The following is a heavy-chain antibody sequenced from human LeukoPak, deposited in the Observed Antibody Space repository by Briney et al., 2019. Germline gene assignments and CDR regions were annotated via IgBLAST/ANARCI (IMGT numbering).Heavy chain of an antibody. CDR1: GGSFSGYY. CDR2: INHSGST. D-gene: IGHD6-19*01. J-gene: IGHJ4*02. V-gene: IGHV4-34*01. Sequence: SETLCLTCAVYGGSFSGYYWSWIRQPPGKGLEWIGEINHSGSTNYNPSLKSRVTISVDTSKNQFSLKLSSVTAADTAVYYCARAPWKPASSGWYKFDYWGQGTLVTVSS. CDR3: ARAPWKPASSGWYKFDY.